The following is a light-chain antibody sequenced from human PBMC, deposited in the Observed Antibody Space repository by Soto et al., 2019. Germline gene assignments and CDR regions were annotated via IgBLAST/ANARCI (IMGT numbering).Light chain of an antibody. V-gene: IGKV3-15*01. CDR1: QSVSTK. J-gene: IGKJ1*01. CDR3: QQYNDWPWT. Sequence: EIVMTESPVTLSFSPWERSTLAFMASQSVSTKLAWYQHKPGQAPRLLIYGATTRAPDIPARFSGSGSGTDFILTISSLQSEDFAVYYCQQYNDWPWTFGQGTKVDIK. CDR2: GAT.